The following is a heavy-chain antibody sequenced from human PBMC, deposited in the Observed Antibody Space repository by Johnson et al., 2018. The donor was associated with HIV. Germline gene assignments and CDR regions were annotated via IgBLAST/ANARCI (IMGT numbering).Heavy chain of an antibody. J-gene: IGHJ3*02. Sequence: VQLVESGGRVVQPGRSLRLSCAASGFTFNSYGMHWVRQAPGKGLEWVAFISYDGSNKHYAHSVKGRYSISRDNTKDTLSLQMNSLRVEDTAVYYCASLLYYYDSSGYLMDIWGQGTMVTVSS. CDR3: ASLLYYYDSSGYLMDI. CDR2: ISYDGSNK. V-gene: IGHV3-30*03. CDR1: GFTFNSYG. D-gene: IGHD3-22*01.